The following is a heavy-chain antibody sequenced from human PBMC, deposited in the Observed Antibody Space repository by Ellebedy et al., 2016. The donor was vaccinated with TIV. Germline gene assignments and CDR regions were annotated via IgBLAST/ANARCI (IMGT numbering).Heavy chain of an antibody. D-gene: IGHD3-16*01. V-gene: IGHV5-10-1*01. J-gene: IGHJ4*02. CDR2: IDPSGSSI. Sequence: KVSCKSSGYSFTTHWINWVRQMPGKGLEWMGRIDPSGSSIIYGPSFEGHVTIPADESLNTAYLQWSSLKASDTAIYYCARSPYTTGSRGNDYWGQGTLVTVSS. CDR1: GYSFTTHW. CDR3: ARSPYTTGSRGNDY.